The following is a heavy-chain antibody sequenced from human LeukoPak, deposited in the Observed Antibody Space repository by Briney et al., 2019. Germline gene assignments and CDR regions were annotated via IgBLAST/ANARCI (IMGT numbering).Heavy chain of an antibody. CDR3: ARFYNDFWSGYWDPRRGNDAFDI. D-gene: IGHD3-3*01. Sequence: GGSLRLSCAASGFTFSSYSMNWVRQAPGKGLEWVSSISSSSSYIYYADSVKGRFTISRDNAKNSLYLQMNSLRAEDTAVYYCARFYNDFWSGYWDPRRGNDAFDIWGQGTMVTVSS. V-gene: IGHV3-21*01. CDR2: ISSSSSYI. CDR1: GFTFSSYS. J-gene: IGHJ3*02.